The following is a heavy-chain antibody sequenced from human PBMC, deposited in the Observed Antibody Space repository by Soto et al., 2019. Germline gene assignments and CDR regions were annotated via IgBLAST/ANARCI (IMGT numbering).Heavy chain of an antibody. CDR1: GGTFSSYA. J-gene: IGHJ4*02. Sequence: SVKVSCKASGGTFSSYAISWVRQAPGQGLEWMGGIIPIFGTANYAQKFQGRVTITADESTSTAYMELSSLRSEDTAVYYCAVARFRGYSYGNPPYYFDYWGQGTLVTVSS. D-gene: IGHD5-18*01. CDR3: AVARFRGYSYGNPPYYFDY. CDR2: IIPIFGTA. V-gene: IGHV1-69*13.